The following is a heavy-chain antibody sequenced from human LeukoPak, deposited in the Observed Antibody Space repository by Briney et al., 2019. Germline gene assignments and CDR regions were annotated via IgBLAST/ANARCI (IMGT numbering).Heavy chain of an antibody. CDR1: GFTFGSYA. D-gene: IGHD6-19*01. J-gene: IGHJ4*02. CDR3: ARDLRDSGWNLDN. Sequence: GRSLRLSCVASGFTFGSYAMHWVRQAPGKGLEWVALISYDGSNKDYAVSVKGRFTISRDNSKNTLCLQMNSLRGEDTAVYYCARDLRDSGWNLDNWGQGTQVTVSS. V-gene: IGHV3-30-3*01. CDR2: ISYDGSNK.